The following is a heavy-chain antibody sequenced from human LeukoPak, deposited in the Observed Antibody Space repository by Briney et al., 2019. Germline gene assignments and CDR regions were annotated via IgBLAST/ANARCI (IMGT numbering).Heavy chain of an antibody. J-gene: IGHJ4*02. CDR1: GGSFSGYF. CDR2: INHSGST. CDR3: ARDRGGRYDSSGYYIY. V-gene: IGHV4-34*01. Sequence: PSETLSLTCAVCGGSFSGYFWSWIRQSPGKGLEWIGEINHSGSTNYNPSLKSRVTISVDTSKNQFSLKLSSVTAADTAVYYCARDRGGRYDSSGYYIYWGQGTLVTVSS. D-gene: IGHD3-22*01.